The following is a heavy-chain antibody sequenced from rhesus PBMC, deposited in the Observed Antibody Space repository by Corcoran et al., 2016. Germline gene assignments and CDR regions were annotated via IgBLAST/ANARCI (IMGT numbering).Heavy chain of an antibody. D-gene: IGHD6-31*01. CDR3: TRSIAAAGPLDS. J-gene: IGHJ6*01. V-gene: IGHV1-180*01. CDR2: ISPYNGNK. Sequence: QVQLVQSGAEIKQPGASVKLSCKASGYTFTSYYMHWVRQATGQGLAWIELISPYNGNKGNAQNFQGRGTITTDTSTSTGYMELSSLRSEDTAVYYCTRSIAAAGPLDSWGQGVVVTVSS. CDR1: GYTFTSYY.